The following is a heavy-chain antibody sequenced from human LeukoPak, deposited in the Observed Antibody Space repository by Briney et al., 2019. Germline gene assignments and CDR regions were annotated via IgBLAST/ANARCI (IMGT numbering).Heavy chain of an antibody. CDR1: GFTFSYYN. CDR2: ISSSSYI. J-gene: IGHJ3*02. D-gene: IGHD6-19*01. CDR3: ARARPGQWLLRDAFDI. Sequence: PGGSLRLSCAASGFTFSYYNINWVRQAPGKGLEWVSSISSSSYIYYSDSVKGRFTISRDNAKNSLHLQMNSLRAEDTALYYCARARPGQWLLRDAFDIWGQGTMVTVSS. V-gene: IGHV3-69-1*01.